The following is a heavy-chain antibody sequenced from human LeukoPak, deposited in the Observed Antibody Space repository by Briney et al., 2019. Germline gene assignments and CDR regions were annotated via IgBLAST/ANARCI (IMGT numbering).Heavy chain of an antibody. V-gene: IGHV1-18*01. Sequence: ASVKVSCKASGYTFTSLGISWVRQAPGQGLEWMGWISGDTGNTHYAQKLQGRVTLTTDTSTSTAYMELRSLRSDHTAVYYCARDCDRSGYYCYWGQGTQVTVSS. D-gene: IGHD3-22*01. CDR3: ARDCDRSGYYCY. J-gene: IGHJ4*02. CDR1: GYTFTSLG. CDR2: ISGDTGNT.